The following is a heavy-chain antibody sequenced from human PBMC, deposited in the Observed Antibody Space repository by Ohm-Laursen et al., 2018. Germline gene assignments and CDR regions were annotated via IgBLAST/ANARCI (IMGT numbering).Heavy chain of an antibody. V-gene: IGHV1-69*06. J-gene: IGHJ5*02. Sequence: SVKVSCKASGGTFSSYAISWVRQAPGQGLEWMGGIIPIFGTANYAQKFQGRVTITADKSTSTAYMELSSLRSEDTAVYYCARGDFWSGYFTRFDPWGQGTLVTVSS. D-gene: IGHD3-3*01. CDR3: ARGDFWSGYFTRFDP. CDR1: GGTFSSYA. CDR2: IIPIFGTA.